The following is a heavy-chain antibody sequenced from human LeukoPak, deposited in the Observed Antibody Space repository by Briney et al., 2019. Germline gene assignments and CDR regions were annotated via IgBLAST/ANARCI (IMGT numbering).Heavy chain of an antibody. CDR2: IIPTFGTA. CDR3: ASVGDYSSSYAYYYYMDV. J-gene: IGHJ6*03. D-gene: IGHD6-6*01. Sequence: SVKVSCKASGGTFSSYTISWVRQAPGQGVAWVGGIIPTFGTANYAQKFQGRVTITTDESKGKAYMELNSLRSEDTAVYYCASVGDYSSSYAYYYYMDVWGKRTTVTVSS. V-gene: IGHV1-69*05. CDR1: GGTFSSYT.